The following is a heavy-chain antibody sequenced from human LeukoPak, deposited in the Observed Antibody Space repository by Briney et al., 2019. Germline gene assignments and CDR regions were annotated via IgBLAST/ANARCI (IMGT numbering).Heavy chain of an antibody. D-gene: IGHD1-1*01. J-gene: IGHJ4*02. V-gene: IGHV4-59*08. Sequence: PSETLSLTCTVSGGSISSYYWSWIRQPPGKGLEWIGYIFHSGSTNYNPSLKSRVTISVDTSKNQFSLKLTSVTAADTAVYYCARLDGPMVTTGYWGQGTLVTVSS. CDR2: IFHSGST. CDR1: GGSISSYY. CDR3: ARLDGPMVTTGY.